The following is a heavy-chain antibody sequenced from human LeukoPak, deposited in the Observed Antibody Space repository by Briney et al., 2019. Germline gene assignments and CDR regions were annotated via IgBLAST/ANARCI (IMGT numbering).Heavy chain of an antibody. J-gene: IGHJ6*02. D-gene: IGHD6-13*01. CDR1: GGTFSSYA. Sequence: ASVKVSCKASGGTFSSYAISWVRQAPGQGLEWMGGIISIFGTANYAQKFQGRVTITADESTSTAYMELSSLRSEDTAVYYCAKGRAGKSKVGYYYGMDVWGQGTTVTVSS. CDR3: AKGRAGKSKVGYYYGMDV. CDR2: IISIFGTA. V-gene: IGHV1-69*13.